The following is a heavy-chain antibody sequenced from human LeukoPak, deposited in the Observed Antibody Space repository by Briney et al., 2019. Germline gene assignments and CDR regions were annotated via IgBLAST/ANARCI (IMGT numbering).Heavy chain of an antibody. CDR2: IYPGDSDT. CDR1: GYSFTSYW. Sequence: GEPLKISCKGSGYSFTSYWIGWVRQMPGKGLEWMGIIYPGDSDTRYSPSFQGQVTISADKSISTAYLQWSSLKASDTAMYYCARRPPLYDSSGYYAAFDYWGQGTLVTVSS. CDR3: ARRPPLYDSSGYYAAFDY. J-gene: IGHJ4*02. D-gene: IGHD3-22*01. V-gene: IGHV5-51*01.